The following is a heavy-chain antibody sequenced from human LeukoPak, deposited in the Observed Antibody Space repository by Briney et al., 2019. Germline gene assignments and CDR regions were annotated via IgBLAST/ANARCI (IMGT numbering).Heavy chain of an antibody. J-gene: IGHJ4*02. Sequence: GASVKVSCKASGYTFTSYAVHWVRQAPGQRLEWMGWINAGNGNTKYSHEFQGRVTITRDTSASTAYMELSSLRSEDMAVYFCARAEYSTGWYGTIDYWGQGTLVTVSS. CDR1: GYTFTSYA. CDR2: INAGNGNT. CDR3: ARAEYSTGWYGTIDY. D-gene: IGHD6-19*01. V-gene: IGHV1-3*03.